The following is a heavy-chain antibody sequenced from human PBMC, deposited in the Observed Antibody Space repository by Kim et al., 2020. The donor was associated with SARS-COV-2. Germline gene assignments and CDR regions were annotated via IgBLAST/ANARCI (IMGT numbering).Heavy chain of an antibody. CDR2: INHSGST. J-gene: IGHJ4*02. CDR3: ARGVKDGDYVDY. Sequence: SETLSLTCAVYGGSFSGYYWSWIRQPPGKGLEWIGEINHSGSTNYNPSLKSRVTISVDTSKNQFSLKLSSVTAADTAVYYCARGVKDGDYVDYWGQGTLVTVSS. V-gene: IGHV4-34*01. CDR1: GGSFSGYY. D-gene: IGHD4-17*01.